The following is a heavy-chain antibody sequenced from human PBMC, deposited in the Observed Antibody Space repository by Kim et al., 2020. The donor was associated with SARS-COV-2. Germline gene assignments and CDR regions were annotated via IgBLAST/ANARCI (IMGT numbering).Heavy chain of an antibody. J-gene: IGHJ4*01. CDR2: ISYDGSNK. D-gene: IGHD1-1*01. V-gene: IGHV3-33*05. Sequence: GGSLRLSCAASGFTFSSYGMHWVRQAPGKGLEWVAVISYDGSNKYYADSVKGRFTISRGNSKNTLYLQMNSLRAEDTAVYYCARERDGYNFGTYYFDYWG. CDR1: GFTFSSYG. CDR3: ARERDGYNFGTYYFDY.